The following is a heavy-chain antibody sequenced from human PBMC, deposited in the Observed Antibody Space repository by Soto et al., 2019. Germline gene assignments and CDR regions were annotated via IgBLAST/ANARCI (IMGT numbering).Heavy chain of an antibody. Sequence: EVQLVESGGGLVQPGGSLRLSCAASGFTVSSNYMNWVRQAPGKGLEWVSGIYSSGSVYYADSVKGRFTISRDNSKNTLYLQMTSLRAEDTAAYYCARRLDGNSASRFDYWGQGSLVTVSS. CDR3: ARRLDGNSASRFDY. J-gene: IGHJ4*02. D-gene: IGHD2-2*01. CDR2: IYSSGSV. CDR1: GFTVSSNY. V-gene: IGHV3-66*01.